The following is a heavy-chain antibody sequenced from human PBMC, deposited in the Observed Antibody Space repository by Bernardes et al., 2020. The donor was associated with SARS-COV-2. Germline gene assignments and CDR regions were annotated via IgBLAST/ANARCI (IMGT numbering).Heavy chain of an antibody. D-gene: IGHD2-15*01. CDR3: ARGWRENSFDY. J-gene: IGHJ4*02. Sequence: GGSLSLSCVGSGFIFTTYSMSWVRQAPGKGLEWLLFISSGGDTIHDADSVRGRFTVSRDDAKNSVYLQMNSLRAEDTAVYYCARGWRENSFDYWGQGALVTVSS. CDR1: GFIFTTYS. CDR2: ISSGGDTI. V-gene: IGHV3-48*01.